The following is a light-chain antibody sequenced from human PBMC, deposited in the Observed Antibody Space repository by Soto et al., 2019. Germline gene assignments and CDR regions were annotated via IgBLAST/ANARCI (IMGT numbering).Light chain of an antibody. CDR1: QSVGSY. Sequence: EIVLTQSPATLSLSPGERATLSCRASQSVGSYLAWYQQKPGQAPRLLIYDASNRATGIPARFSGSGSGTDFTLTISSLEPEDFAVYFCQQLSNWLTFGGGTKVEIK. V-gene: IGKV3-11*01. CDR2: DAS. CDR3: QQLSNWLT. J-gene: IGKJ4*01.